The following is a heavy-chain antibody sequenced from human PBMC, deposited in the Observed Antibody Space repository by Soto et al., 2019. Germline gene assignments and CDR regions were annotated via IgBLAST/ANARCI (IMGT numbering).Heavy chain of an antibody. J-gene: IGHJ3*02. CDR2: IYYSGST. CDR3: ASYYGSTKPSDAFDI. V-gene: IGHV4-31*03. D-gene: IGHD3-22*01. Sequence: QVQLQESGPGLVKPSQTLSLTCTVSGGSISSGAYYWSWIRQHPGKGLEWIGYIYYSGSTYYNPSLKSRLTISIDTSKNQFSLKLSSVTAADTAVYYCASYYGSTKPSDAFDIWGQGTMVTVSS. CDR1: GGSISSGAYY.